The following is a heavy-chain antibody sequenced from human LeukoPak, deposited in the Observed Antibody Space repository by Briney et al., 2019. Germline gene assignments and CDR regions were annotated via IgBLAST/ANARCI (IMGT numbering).Heavy chain of an antibody. CDR3: ARRVVVITESGVNWFDP. D-gene: IGHD3-22*01. J-gene: IGHJ5*02. CDR2: IYYSAST. V-gene: IGHV4-59*08. CDR1: GGSISSYY. Sequence: SETLSLTCTVSGGSISSYYWSWIRQPPGKGLEWIGYIYYSASTNYNPSLKSRVTISVDTSKNQFSLKLSSVTAADTAVYYCARRVVVITESGVNWFDPWGQGTLVTVSS.